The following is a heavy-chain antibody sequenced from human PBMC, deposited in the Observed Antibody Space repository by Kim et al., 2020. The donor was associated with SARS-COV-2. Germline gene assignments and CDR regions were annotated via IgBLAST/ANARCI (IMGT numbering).Heavy chain of an antibody. CDR1: GFTFSSYS. V-gene: IGHV3-21*01. Sequence: GGSLRLSCAASGFTFSSYSMNWVRQAPGKGLEWVSSISSSSSYIYYADSVKGRFTISRDNAKNSLYLQMNSLRAEDTAVYYCARDTDYDFWSGYDVGHYWGQGTLVTVSS. D-gene: IGHD3-3*01. CDR2: ISSSSSYI. J-gene: IGHJ4*02. CDR3: ARDTDYDFWSGYDVGHY.